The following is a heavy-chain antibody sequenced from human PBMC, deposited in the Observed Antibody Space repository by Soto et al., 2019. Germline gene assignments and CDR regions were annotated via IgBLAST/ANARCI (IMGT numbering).Heavy chain of an antibody. CDR3: ARSLTSTVSALGY. CDR2: ISGGGGNK. V-gene: IGHV3-30-3*01. D-gene: IGHD6-19*01. CDR1: GLTFSSYA. J-gene: IGHJ4*02. Sequence: QVHLVESGGGVVQPGKSLRLSCTASGLTFSSYAVHWVRQAPGKGLEWVSVISGGGGNKYFAESVRGRLLISRDNSKNTDYLHMNSLRHEDTAVYFCARSLTSTVSALGYWGQGTLDTVPS.